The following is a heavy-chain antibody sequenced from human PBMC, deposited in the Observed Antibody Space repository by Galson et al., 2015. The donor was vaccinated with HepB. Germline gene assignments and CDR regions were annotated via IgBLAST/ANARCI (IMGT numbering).Heavy chain of an antibody. D-gene: IGHD5-24*01. CDR1: GYTFTSYA. Sequence: SVKVSCKASGYTFTSYAMHWVRQAPGQRLEWMGWINAGNGNTKYSQKFQGRVTITRDTSASTAYMELSSLRSEDTAVYYCARERRDGYRSWEPYYYYGMDVWGQGTTVTVSS. CDR2: INAGNGNT. CDR3: ARERRDGYRSWEPYYYYGMDV. V-gene: IGHV1-3*01. J-gene: IGHJ6*02.